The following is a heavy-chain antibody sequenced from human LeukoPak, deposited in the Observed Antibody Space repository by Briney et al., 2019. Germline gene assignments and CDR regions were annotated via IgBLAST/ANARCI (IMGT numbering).Heavy chain of an antibody. CDR2: ISSSGSTI. Sequence: GGSLRLSCAASGFTFSDYYMSWIRQAPGKGLEWISYISSSGSTIYYADSVKGRSTISRDNAKKSLYLQMSSLRAEDTAVYHCARGPSTNVRYYGMDVWGQGTTVTVSS. D-gene: IGHD2-8*01. V-gene: IGHV3-11*01. CDR3: ARGPSTNVRYYGMDV. J-gene: IGHJ6*02. CDR1: GFTFSDYY.